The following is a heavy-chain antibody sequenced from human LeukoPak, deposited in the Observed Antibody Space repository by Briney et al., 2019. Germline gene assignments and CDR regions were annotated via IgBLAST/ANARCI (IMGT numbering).Heavy chain of an antibody. D-gene: IGHD2-15*01. CDR1: GFTFSSYW. Sequence: PGGSLRLSCAASGFTFSSYWMHWVRQAPGKGLVWVSRINSDGSSTSYADSVKGRFTISRDNAKNTLYLQMNSLRAEDTALYYCAREGFVAGYYYYYYMDVWGKGTTVTVSS. J-gene: IGHJ6*03. CDR2: INSDGSST. V-gene: IGHV3-74*01. CDR3: AREGFVAGYYYYYYMDV.